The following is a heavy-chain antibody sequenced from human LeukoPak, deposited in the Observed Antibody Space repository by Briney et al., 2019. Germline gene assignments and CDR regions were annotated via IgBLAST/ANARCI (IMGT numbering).Heavy chain of an antibody. CDR1: GGSISSSSYY. CDR2: IYYSGST. V-gene: IGHV4-39*07. D-gene: IGHD6-19*01. CDR3: ARAGYSSGWYDGKD. J-gene: IGHJ4*02. Sequence: SETLSLTCTVSGGSISSSSYYWGWIRQPPGKGLEWIGSIYYSGSTYYNPSLKSRVTISVDTSKNQFSLKLSSVTAADTAVYYCARAGYSSGWYDGKDWGQGTLVTVSS.